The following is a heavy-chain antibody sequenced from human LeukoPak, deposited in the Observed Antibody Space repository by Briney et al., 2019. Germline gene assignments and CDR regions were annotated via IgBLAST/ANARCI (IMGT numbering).Heavy chain of an antibody. CDR2: ISSSSSTI. CDR3: ASNNWNYNYYFDY. D-gene: IGHD1-7*01. CDR1: GFTFSSYS. J-gene: IGHJ4*02. V-gene: IGHV3-48*04. Sequence: GGSLRPSCAASGFTFSSYSMNWVRQAPGKGLEWVSYISSSSSTIYYADSVEGRFTISRDNAKNSLYLQMNSLRAEDTAVYYCASNNWNYNYYFDYWGQGTLVTVSS.